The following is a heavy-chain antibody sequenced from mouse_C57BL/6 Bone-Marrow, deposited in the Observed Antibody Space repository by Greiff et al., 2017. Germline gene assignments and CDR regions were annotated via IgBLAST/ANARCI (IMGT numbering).Heavy chain of an antibody. V-gene: IGHV5-4*01. J-gene: IGHJ4*01. CDR1: GFTFSSYA. Sequence: EVQLVESGGGLVKPGGSLKLSCAASGFTFSSYAMSWVRQTPEKRLEWVATISDGGSYTYYPDNVKGRITISRDHAKNNLYLQMSHLKSEDTAMYYCARLDYYARDYWGRGTAVTVTS. CDR3: ARLDYYARDY. CDR2: ISDGGSYT.